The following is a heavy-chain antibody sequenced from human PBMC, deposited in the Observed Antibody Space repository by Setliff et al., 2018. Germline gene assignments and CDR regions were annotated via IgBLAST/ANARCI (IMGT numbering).Heavy chain of an antibody. CDR2: IQKRGSTTT. D-gene: IGHD6-19*01. V-gene: IGHV4-59*02. CDR1: GVSVSRHY. J-gene: IGHJ4*02. CDR3: ARDQFSSGWYGPPESYFDC. Sequence: NPSETLSLTCIVSGVSVSRHYWSWIRQPPGKTLEWIGYIQKRGSTTTKYNPSLGSRISMSIDTSKNQFSLQLSSVSDGDTAVYYCARDQFSSGWYGPPESYFDCWGQGTQVTVSS.